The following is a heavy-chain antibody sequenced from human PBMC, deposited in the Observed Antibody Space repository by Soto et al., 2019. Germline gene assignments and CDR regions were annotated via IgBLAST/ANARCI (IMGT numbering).Heavy chain of an antibody. D-gene: IGHD6-19*01. CDR1: GYTFTGYY. CDR3: ARHRRQWLVRSYYYGMHX. CDR2: INPNSGGT. Sequence: ASVKVSFKSSGYTFTGYYMHWVRQAPGQGLEWMGCINPNSGGTNYSQKFQGRVTMTRDTSISTAYMELSRLRSDDTAVYYCARHRRQWLVRSYYYGMHXWGQVTTVTVS. V-gene: IGHV1-2*02. J-gene: IGHJ6*02.